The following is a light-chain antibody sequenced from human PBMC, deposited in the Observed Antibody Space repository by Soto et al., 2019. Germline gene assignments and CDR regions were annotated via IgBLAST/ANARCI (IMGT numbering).Light chain of an antibody. J-gene: IGLJ1*01. V-gene: IGLV2-14*01. Sequence: QSVLTQPASVSGSPGRSITISCTGTSTSIGRFNFVSWYQQHPGKAPKLLIYEVTKRPSGLSDRFSGSKSGNTASLTIYGLQTEDEADYYCSSYETTNRRVFGNATKVTVL. CDR2: EVT. CDR1: STSIGRFNF. CDR3: SSYETTNRRV.